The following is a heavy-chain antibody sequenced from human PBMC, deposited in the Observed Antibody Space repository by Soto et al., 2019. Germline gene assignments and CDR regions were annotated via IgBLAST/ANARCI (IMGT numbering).Heavy chain of an antibody. CDR3: ARGHEYGGNSDAFDI. CDR1: GGTFSTSS. CDR2: ILPVFRTA. J-gene: IGHJ3*02. D-gene: IGHD4-17*01. V-gene: IGHV1-69*14. Sequence: QVHLVQSGAEVKKPGSSVKVSCKASGGTFSTSSINWLRQAPGQRPEWMGNILPVFRTADYAQKFRDRVTITADKSTNTAYMELRSLFSEDAAVYYCARGHEYGGNSDAFDIWGQGTVVTVSS.